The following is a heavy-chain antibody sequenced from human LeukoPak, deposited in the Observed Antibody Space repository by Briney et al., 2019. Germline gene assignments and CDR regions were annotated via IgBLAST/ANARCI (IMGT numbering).Heavy chain of an antibody. V-gene: IGHV1-58*02. D-gene: IGHD6-13*01. CDR2: IVVGSGNT. CDR1: GFTFTSSA. J-gene: IGHJ1*01. Sequence: SVKVSCKAYGFTFTSSAMQWVRQARGQRLEWIGWIVVGSGNTNYAQKFQERVTITRDMSTSTAYMELSSLRSEDTAVYCCARNGQQLRHFQHWGQGTLVTVSS. CDR3: ARNGQQLRHFQH.